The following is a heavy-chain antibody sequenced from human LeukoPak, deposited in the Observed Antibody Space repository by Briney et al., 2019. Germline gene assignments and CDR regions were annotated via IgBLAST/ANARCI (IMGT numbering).Heavy chain of an antibody. CDR3: ARGRYSSGWYYFDY. D-gene: IGHD6-19*01. CDR2: INSDGSST. Sequence: GGSLRLSCAASGFTFSSYWMHWVRQDPGKGLVWVSRINSDGSSTSYADSVKGRFTISRDNAKNTLYLQMNSLRAEDTAVYYCARGRYSSGWYYFDYWGQGTLVTVSS. V-gene: IGHV3-74*01. CDR1: GFTFSSYW. J-gene: IGHJ4*02.